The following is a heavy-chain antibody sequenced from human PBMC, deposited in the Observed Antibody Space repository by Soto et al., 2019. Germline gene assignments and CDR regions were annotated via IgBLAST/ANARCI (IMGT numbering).Heavy chain of an antibody. J-gene: IGHJ4*02. Sequence: SETLSLTCTVSGGSISRYYWSWIRQPAGKGLEWIGRIYTSGSTNYNPSLKSRVTMSVDTSKNQSSLKLSSVTAADTAVYYCARELSSPYYFDYWSQGTLVTVSS. D-gene: IGHD6-6*01. CDR3: ARELSSPYYFDY. CDR1: GGSISRYY. V-gene: IGHV4-4*07. CDR2: IYTSGST.